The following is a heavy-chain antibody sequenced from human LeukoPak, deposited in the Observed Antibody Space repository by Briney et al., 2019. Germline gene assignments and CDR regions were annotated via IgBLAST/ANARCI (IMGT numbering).Heavy chain of an antibody. V-gene: IGHV3-48*01. D-gene: IGHD3-22*01. CDR3: TTPRGPSYAMIYGVGLGY. CDR1: GFTFSSYS. CDR2: ISSSSTTV. J-gene: IGHJ4*02. Sequence: GGSLRLSCAASGFTFSSYSMNWVRQAPGKGLEWISYISSSSTTVYYADSVKGRFTIPRDNAKNSLYLQMNSLKTEDTAVYYCTTPRGPSYAMIYGVGLGYWGQGTLVTVSS.